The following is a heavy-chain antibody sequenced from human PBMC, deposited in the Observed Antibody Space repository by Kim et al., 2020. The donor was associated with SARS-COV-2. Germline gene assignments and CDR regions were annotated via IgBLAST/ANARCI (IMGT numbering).Heavy chain of an antibody. CDR2: IWYDGSNK. V-gene: IGHV3-33*01. Sequence: GGSLRLSCAASGFTFSSYGMHWVRQAPGKGLEWVAVIWYDGSNKYYADSVKGRFTISRDNSKNTLYLQMNSLRAEDTAVYYCARDSIYCSGGSCYSLHYWGQGTLVTVSS. D-gene: IGHD2-15*01. J-gene: IGHJ4*02. CDR1: GFTFSSYG. CDR3: ARDSIYCSGGSCYSLHY.